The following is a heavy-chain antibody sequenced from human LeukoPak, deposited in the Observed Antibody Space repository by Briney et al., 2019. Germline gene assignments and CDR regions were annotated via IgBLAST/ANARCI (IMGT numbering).Heavy chain of an antibody. CDR3: ARDYYYGSGSYLK. Sequence: GGSLRLSCAASGFTFTNYWMSWVRQAPGKGLEWVANIKPDGSEKYDVDSVKGRFTISRDNAKNSLYLQMNSLRAEDTAVYYCARDYYYGSGSYLKWGQGTLVTVSS. V-gene: IGHV3-7*01. CDR1: GFTFTNYW. J-gene: IGHJ4*02. D-gene: IGHD3-10*01. CDR2: IKPDGSEK.